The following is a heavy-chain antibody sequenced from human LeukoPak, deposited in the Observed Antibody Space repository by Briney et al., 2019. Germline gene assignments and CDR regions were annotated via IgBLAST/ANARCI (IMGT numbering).Heavy chain of an antibody. J-gene: IGHJ6*02. CDR2: ISYDGGNK. CDR3: ARETDGMDV. V-gene: IGHV3-30-3*01. CDR1: GFTFSSYA. Sequence: GGSLRLSCAASGFTFSSYAIHWGRQAPGKGVEGGAVISYDGGNKYYADSVKGRFTISRDDSKSTLSLQMNSLSPEDTAVYYCARETDGMDVWGQGTPVTVSS. D-gene: IGHD2-21*02.